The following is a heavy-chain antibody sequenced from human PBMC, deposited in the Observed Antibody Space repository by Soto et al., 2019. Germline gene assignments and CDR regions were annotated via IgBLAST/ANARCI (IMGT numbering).Heavy chain of an antibody. CDR2: ISYDGSNK. J-gene: IGHJ5*01. D-gene: IGHD2-8*01. CDR3: ATTRIVLMVYGHPGRFDS. Sequence: GGSLRLSCAASGFTFSSYGMHWVRQAPGKGLEWVAVISYDGSNKYYADSVKGRFTISRDNSKNTLYLQMNSLRAEDTAVYYCATTRIVLMVYGHPGRFDSRGQRT. CDR1: GFTFSSYG. V-gene: IGHV3-30*03.